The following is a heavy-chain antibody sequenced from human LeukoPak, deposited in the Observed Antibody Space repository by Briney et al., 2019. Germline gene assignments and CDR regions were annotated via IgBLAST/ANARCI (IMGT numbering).Heavy chain of an antibody. V-gene: IGHV4-34*01. Sequence: SETLSLTCAVYGGSFSGYYWSWIRQPPGKGLEWIGEINHSGSTNYNPSLKSRVTISVDTSKNQFSLKLSSVTAADTAVYYCARHRSRYSSGWYHFGYWGQGTLVTVSS. CDR2: INHSGST. CDR3: ARHRSRYSSGWYHFGY. CDR1: GGSFSGYY. D-gene: IGHD6-19*01. J-gene: IGHJ4*02.